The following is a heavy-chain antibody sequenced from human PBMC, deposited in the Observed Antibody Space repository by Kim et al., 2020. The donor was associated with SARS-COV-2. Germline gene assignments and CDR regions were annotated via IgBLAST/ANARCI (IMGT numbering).Heavy chain of an antibody. CDR1: GFTFKTYW. CDR3: ARRGLI. J-gene: IGHJ3*02. Sequence: GGSLRLSCAASGFTFKTYWMSWVRQAPGKGLEWVANIKQDGSESYYVDSVKGRFTISRDNAKSSLFLQMNNLKAEDTAVYYCARRGLIWGQGTMVTVSS. CDR2: IKQDGSES. V-gene: IGHV3-7*01.